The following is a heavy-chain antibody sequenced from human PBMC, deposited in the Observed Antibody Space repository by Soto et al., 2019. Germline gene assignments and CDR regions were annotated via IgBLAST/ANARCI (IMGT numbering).Heavy chain of an antibody. V-gene: IGHV3-74*01. Sequence: EVQLVESGGGLVQPGGSLRLSCGVSGFTSIGSWINGVGQAPGEGLVWVSRMNSDGSSISYADPLKGRFTISRDNAKNTLYLQMNSLRAEDTAVYYCARGGNPSFLFDYWGQGTLVTVSS. CDR1: GFTSIGSW. J-gene: IGHJ4*02. CDR3: ARGGNPSFLFDY. CDR2: MNSDGSSI. D-gene: IGHD3-10*01.